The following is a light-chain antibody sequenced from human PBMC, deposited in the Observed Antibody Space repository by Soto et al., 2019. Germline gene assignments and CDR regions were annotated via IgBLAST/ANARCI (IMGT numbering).Light chain of an antibody. CDR1: QSVSSY. V-gene: IGKV3-11*01. CDR3: QQRSNWTIT. Sequence: EIVLTQSPAILSLSPGERVTLSCRASQSVSSYLAWYQKKPGQAPRILIYDASNRATGIPARFSGSGSGTDFNLTISRLETEDFAVYFCQQRSNWTITFGQGTRLEIK. J-gene: IGKJ5*01. CDR2: DAS.